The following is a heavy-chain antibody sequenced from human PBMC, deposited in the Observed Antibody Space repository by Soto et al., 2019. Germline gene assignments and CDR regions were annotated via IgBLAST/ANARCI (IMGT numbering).Heavy chain of an antibody. CDR2: INHSGST. J-gene: IGHJ6*02. Sequence: QVQLQQWGAGLLKPSETLSLTCAVYGGSFSGYYWSWIRQPPGKGLEWIGEINHSGSTNYNPSLKSRVTISVDTSKNQFSLKLSSVTAADTAVYYCARGSANYYSSGWYYYYYGMDVWGQGTTVTVSS. CDR1: GGSFSGYY. V-gene: IGHV4-34*01. D-gene: IGHD6-19*01. CDR3: ARGSANYYSSGWYYYYYGMDV.